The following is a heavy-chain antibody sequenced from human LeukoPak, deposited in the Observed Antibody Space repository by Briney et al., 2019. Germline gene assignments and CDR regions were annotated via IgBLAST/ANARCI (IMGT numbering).Heavy chain of an antibody. J-gene: IGHJ3*02. CDR2: ISYDGSNK. CDR3: ARDIGQQLVQAFDI. V-gene: IGHV3-30*01. Sequence: GRSLRLSCAASGFTFSSYAMHWVRQAPGKGLEWVAVISYDGSNKYYADSVKGRFTISRDNSKNTLYLQMNSLRAEDTAVYYCARDIGQQLVQAFDIWGQGTMVTVSS. D-gene: IGHD6-13*01. CDR1: GFTFSSYA.